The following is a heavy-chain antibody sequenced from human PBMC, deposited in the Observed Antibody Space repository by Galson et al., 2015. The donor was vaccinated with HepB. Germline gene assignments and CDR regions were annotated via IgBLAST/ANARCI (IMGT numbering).Heavy chain of an antibody. CDR2: IWYDGSNE. CDR1: GFTFSSYG. Sequence: SLRLSCAASGFTFSSYGMHWVRQAPGKGLEWVAVIWYDGSNEYYAESVKGRFTISRDNSKNTLYLQMSSLRAEDTAVYYCGRDINPRQQWQVALRYWGQGTQVTVSS. J-gene: IGHJ4*02. V-gene: IGHV3-33*08. D-gene: IGHD6-19*01. CDR3: GRDINPRQQWQVALRY.